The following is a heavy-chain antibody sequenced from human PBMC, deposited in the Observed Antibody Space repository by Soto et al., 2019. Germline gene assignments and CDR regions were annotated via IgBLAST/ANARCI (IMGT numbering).Heavy chain of an antibody. CDR2: IYPGDSDT. V-gene: IGHV5-51*01. Sequence: GSGYSSTNYGIGWARQINRKGLEWMGIIYPGDSDTRYSPSFQGQVTISADKSISTAYLQWSSLKASDTAMYYCAKTAAGGKNYYGMDVWGQGTTVTVSS. CDR1: GYSSTNYG. J-gene: IGHJ6*02. CDR3: AKTAAGGKNYYGMDV. D-gene: IGHD6-13*01.